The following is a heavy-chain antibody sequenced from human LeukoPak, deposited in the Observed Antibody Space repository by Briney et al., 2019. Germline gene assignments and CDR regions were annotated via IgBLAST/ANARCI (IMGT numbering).Heavy chain of an antibody. Sequence: GGSLRLSCAASGFTFSSYSMNWVRQAPGKGLEWVSSTSSSSSYIYYADSVKGRFTISRDNAKNSLYLQMNSLRAEDTAVYYCAREDIVVVTAMAYYYGMDVWGQGTTVTVSS. CDR3: AREDIVVVTAMAYYYGMDV. CDR2: TSSSSSYI. CDR1: GFTFSSYS. V-gene: IGHV3-21*01. J-gene: IGHJ6*02. D-gene: IGHD2-21*02.